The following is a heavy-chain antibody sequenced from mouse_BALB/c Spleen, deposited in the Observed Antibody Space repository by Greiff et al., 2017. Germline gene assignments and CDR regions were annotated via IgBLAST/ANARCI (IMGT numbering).Heavy chain of an antibody. V-gene: IGHV1S81*02. CDR1: GYTFTSYW. CDR2: ISPSNGRT. Sequence: QVQLQQPGAELVKPGASVKLSCKASGYTFTSYWMHWVKQRPGQGLEWIGEISPSNGRTNYNEKFKSKATLTVDKSSSTAYMQLSSLTSEDSAVYYGARWDDYDVMDYWGQGTSVTVSS. J-gene: IGHJ4*01. CDR3: ARWDDYDVMDY. D-gene: IGHD2-4*01.